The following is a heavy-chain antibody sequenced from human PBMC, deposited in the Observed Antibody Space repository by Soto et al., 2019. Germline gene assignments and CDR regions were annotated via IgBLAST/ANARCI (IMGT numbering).Heavy chain of an antibody. CDR2: INWNGGRT. CDR1: GFLFDDYG. CDR3: ARGAYGDYLPLWY. V-gene: IGHV3-20*04. Sequence: EEQLVESGGGVVRPGGSLRLSCAASGFLFDDYGMSWVRQAPGKGLEWVSGINWNGGRTGHIDSVKGRFTISRDNAKNSLYLQMYSLRAEDTAFYYCARGAYGDYLPLWYWGQGTLVTVSS. J-gene: IGHJ4*02. D-gene: IGHD4-17*01.